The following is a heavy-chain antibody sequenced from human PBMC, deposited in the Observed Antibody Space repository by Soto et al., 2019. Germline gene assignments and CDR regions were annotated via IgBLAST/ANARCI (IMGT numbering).Heavy chain of an antibody. D-gene: IGHD2-8*01. Sequence: SETLSLTCTVSGGSISSYYWSWIRQPPGKGLEWIGYIYYSGSTNYNPSLKSRVTISVDTSKNQFSLKLSSVTAADTAVYYCARATLLIGFGYWGQGTLVNVS. CDR2: IYYSGST. CDR1: GGSISSYY. V-gene: IGHV4-59*01. J-gene: IGHJ4*02. CDR3: ARATLLIGFGY.